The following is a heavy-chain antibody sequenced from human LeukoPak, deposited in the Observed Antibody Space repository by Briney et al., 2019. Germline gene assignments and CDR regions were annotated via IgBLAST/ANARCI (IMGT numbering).Heavy chain of an antibody. CDR3: ASRLQNHLDY. V-gene: IGHV3-23*01. CDR2: ISDGGRNT. Sequence: PGGSLRLSCAASGFSVSTDHMSWVRQAPGKGLEWVSTISDGGRNTHYADSVEGRFTISRDDSQNTLFLQMNSLRADDTDLYYCASRLQNHLDYWGQGTQVTVSS. CDR1: GFSVSTDH. J-gene: IGHJ4*02. D-gene: IGHD4-11*01.